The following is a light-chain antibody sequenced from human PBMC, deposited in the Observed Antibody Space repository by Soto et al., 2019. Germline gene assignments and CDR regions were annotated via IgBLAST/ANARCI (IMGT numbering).Light chain of an antibody. Sequence: QSVLTQPPSVSGAPGQRVIISCTGSSSNIGAGYDVNWYQQLPGTAPKLLIYLNVNRPSGVPDRFSDSKSATSASLAISGVQAEDEDEYYCQSDDNSLSGSDVFGTGTKVTVL. V-gene: IGLV1-40*01. J-gene: IGLJ1*01. CDR2: LNV. CDR3: QSDDNSLSGSDV. CDR1: SSNIGAGYD.